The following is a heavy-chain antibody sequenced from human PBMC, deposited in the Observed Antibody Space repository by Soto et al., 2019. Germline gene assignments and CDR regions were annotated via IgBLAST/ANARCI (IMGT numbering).Heavy chain of an antibody. V-gene: IGHV1-3*01. CDR2: INAGNGNT. D-gene: IGHD1-7*01. CDR3: ALETTHYYYYYMDV. J-gene: IGHJ6*03. Sequence: QVQLVQSGAEVKKPGASVKVSCKASGYTFTSYAMHWVRQAPGQRLEWMGWINAGNGNTKYSQKFQGRVTITRDTSASTAYIELSSLRSEDTAVYYCALETTHYYYYYMDVWGKGTTVTVSS. CDR1: GYTFTSYA.